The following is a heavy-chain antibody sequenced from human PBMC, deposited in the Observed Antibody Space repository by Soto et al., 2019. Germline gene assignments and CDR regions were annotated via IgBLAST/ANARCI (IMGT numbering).Heavy chain of an antibody. CDR3: ASPYSSSPNYYYYYGMDV. J-gene: IGHJ6*02. CDR1: GYTFTSYG. V-gene: IGHV1-18*01. Sequence: ASVKVSCKASGYTFTSYGISWVRQAPGQGLEWMGWISAYNGNTNYAQKLQGRVTITADESTSTAYMELSSLRSEDTAVYYCASPYSSSPNYYYYYGMDVWGQGTTVTVSS. D-gene: IGHD6-6*01. CDR2: ISAYNGNT.